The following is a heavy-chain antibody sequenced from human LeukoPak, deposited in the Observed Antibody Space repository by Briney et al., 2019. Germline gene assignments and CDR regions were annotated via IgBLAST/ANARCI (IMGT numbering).Heavy chain of an antibody. J-gene: IGHJ4*02. V-gene: IGHV1-2*02. D-gene: IGHD4-17*01. Sequence: GASVKVSCKASGYTFTGYYMHWVRQAPGQGLEWIGWINPNSGGTNYAQKFQGRVTMTRDTSISTAYMELSRLRSDDTAVYYCARDSGPYYGDYDRCLDYWGQGTLVTVSS. CDR1: GYTFTGYY. CDR2: INPNSGGT. CDR3: ARDSGPYYGDYDRCLDY.